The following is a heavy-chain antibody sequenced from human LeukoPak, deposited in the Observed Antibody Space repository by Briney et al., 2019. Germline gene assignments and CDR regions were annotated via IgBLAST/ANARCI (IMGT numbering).Heavy chain of an antibody. V-gene: IGHV3-74*01. CDR1: GFTFSSYW. CDR3: AKDIGPRYCSGGSCYWDNDAFDI. D-gene: IGHD2-15*01. Sequence: GGSLRLSCAVSGFTFSSYWMHWVRQAPGKGLVWVSRINSDGRRTTYAESVKGRFTISRDNAKNTLYLQMNSLRAEDTALYYCAKDIGPRYCSGGSCYWDNDAFDIWGQGTMVTVSS. J-gene: IGHJ3*02. CDR2: INSDGRRT.